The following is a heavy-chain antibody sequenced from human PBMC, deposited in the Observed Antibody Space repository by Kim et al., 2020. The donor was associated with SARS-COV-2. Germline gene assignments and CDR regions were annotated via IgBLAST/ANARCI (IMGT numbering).Heavy chain of an antibody. CDR2: IYWDDDK. V-gene: IGHV2-5*02. CDR3: AHNSYDDWLYYYYGMDV. D-gene: IGHD3-9*01. Sequence: SGPTLVNPTQTLTLTCTFSGFSLSTSGVGVGWIRQPPGKALEWLALIYWDDDKLYSPSLKSRLTITKDTSKNQVVLTMTNMDPVDTATYYCAHNSYDDWLYYYYGMDVWGQGTTVTVSS. J-gene: IGHJ6*02. CDR1: GFSLSTSGVG.